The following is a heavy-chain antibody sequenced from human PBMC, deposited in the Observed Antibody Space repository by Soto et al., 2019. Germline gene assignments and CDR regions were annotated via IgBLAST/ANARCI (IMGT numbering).Heavy chain of an antibody. CDR1: GFTFSNYA. CDR2: ISGSGGST. D-gene: IGHD6-19*01. V-gene: IGHV3-23*01. CDR3: ASRNSGWYFDY. J-gene: IGHJ4*02. Sequence: EVQLLESGGGLVQPGGSPRLSCAASGFTFSNYAMNWVRQAPGKGLEWVSVISGSGGSTYYADSVKGRFTISRDNSKNTLYLQMNSLRAEDTAVYYCASRNSGWYFDYWGQGTLVTVSS.